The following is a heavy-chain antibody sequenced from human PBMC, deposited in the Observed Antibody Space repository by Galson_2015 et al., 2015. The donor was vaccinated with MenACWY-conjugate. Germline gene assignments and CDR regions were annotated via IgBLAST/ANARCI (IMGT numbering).Heavy chain of an antibody. Sequence: SLRLSCAASGFTFSNYVMSWVRQAPGKGLEWVSSISNSGGSTYYADAVKGRFTISRDNAKGTLYLQMNSLRVEDTAVYYCARVGYGESVTPDDYWGRGTLVTVSS. V-gene: IGHV3-23*01. D-gene: IGHD4-17*01. CDR3: ARVGYGESVTPDDY. CDR1: GFTFSNYV. J-gene: IGHJ4*02. CDR2: ISNSGGST.